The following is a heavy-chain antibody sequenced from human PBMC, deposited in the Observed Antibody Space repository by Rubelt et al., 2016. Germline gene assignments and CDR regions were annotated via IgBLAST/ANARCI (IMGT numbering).Heavy chain of an antibody. CDR3: AGWFSNSQLGIYNFDY. J-gene: IGHJ4*02. CDR2: LDPKSGGT. V-gene: IGHV1-2*06. CDR1: GYSFTGYY. D-gene: IGHD2/OR15-2a*01. Sequence: QVQLVQSGSELKKPGASVKVSCKASGYSFTGYYLHWVRQAPGQGLEWMGRLDPKSGGTNYAQKFQGRVTMARDPSITTAYIDLNRLRSDDTAVYYCAGWFSNSQLGIYNFDYWGQGTLVTVSS.